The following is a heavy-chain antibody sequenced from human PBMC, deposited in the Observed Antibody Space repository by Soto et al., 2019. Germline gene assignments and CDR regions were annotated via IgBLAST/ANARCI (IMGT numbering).Heavy chain of an antibody. Sequence: PGGSLRLSCAASGFPFSSYVMIWVRQAPGKGLEWVSGLSDSGGRTNYADSVEGRFTISRDNSKNTLYLQMDSLSAEDTAIYYCAKARCTGASCYFPDKWGQGTLVTVSS. D-gene: IGHD2-15*01. CDR2: LSDSGGRT. CDR1: GFPFSSYV. J-gene: IGHJ4*02. V-gene: IGHV3-23*01. CDR3: AKARCTGASCYFPDK.